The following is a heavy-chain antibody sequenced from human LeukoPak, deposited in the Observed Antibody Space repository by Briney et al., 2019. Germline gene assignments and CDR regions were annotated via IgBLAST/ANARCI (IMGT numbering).Heavy chain of an antibody. CDR1: GGSISSYY. CDR3: ARHSGPHSSSWYWFDP. Sequence: SETLSLTCTVSGGSISSYYWSWIRQPPGKGLEWIGYIYHSGSTNYNPSLKSRVTISVDTSKNQFSLRLSSVTAADTAVYYCARHSGPHSSSWYWFDPWGQGTLVTVSS. CDR2: IYHSGST. V-gene: IGHV4-59*08. J-gene: IGHJ5*02. D-gene: IGHD6-13*01.